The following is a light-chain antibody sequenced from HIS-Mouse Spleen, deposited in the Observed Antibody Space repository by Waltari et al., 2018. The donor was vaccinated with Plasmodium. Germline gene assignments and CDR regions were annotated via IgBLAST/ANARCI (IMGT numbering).Light chain of an antibody. CDR3: SSYAGSNNLV. J-gene: IGLJ2*01. Sequence: QSALTQPPSASGSPGQSVTISCTGTSSDVGGYNYVSWYQQHSGKAPKLMIYEVSKRPAGVPVRFSGSKSGNTASLTVSGLQAEDKADYYCSSYAGSNNLVFGGGTKLTVL. V-gene: IGLV2-8*01. CDR1: SSDVGGYNY. CDR2: EVS.